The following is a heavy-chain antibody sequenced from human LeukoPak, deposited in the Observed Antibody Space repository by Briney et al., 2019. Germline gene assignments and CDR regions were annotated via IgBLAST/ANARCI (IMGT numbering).Heavy chain of an antibody. CDR2: ISAYNGNT. CDR3: ARIYGDYAKFDP. J-gene: IGHJ5*02. D-gene: IGHD4-17*01. V-gene: IGHV1-18*04. CDR1: GYTFTSYY. Sequence: ASVKVSCKASGYTFTSYYMHWVRQAPGQGLEWMGWISAYNGNTNYAQKLQGRVTMTTDTSTSTAYMELRSLRSDDTAVYYCARIYGDYAKFDPWGQGTLVTVSS.